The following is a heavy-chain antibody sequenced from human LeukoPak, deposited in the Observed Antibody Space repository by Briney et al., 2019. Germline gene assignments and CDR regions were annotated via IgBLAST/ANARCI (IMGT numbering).Heavy chain of an antibody. J-gene: IGHJ6*02. CDR1: GFTFSYYN. D-gene: IGHD6-19*01. CDR3: ARDLTSSGYSSGSYYNYYGMDV. Sequence: GGSLRLSCAASGFTFSYYNMNWVRQAPGKGLEWVSYIGSSSSIIYYADSVKGRFTISRDNAKNSLYLQMNSLRAEDTAVYYCARDLTSSGYSSGSYYNYYGMDVWGQGTTVTVSS. V-gene: IGHV3-48*01. CDR2: IGSSSSII.